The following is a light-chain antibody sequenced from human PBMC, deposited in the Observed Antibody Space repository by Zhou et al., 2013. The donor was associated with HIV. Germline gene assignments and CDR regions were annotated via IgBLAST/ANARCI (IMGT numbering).Light chain of an antibody. CDR3: QQYDSFPWT. CDR1: QSISHW. CDR2: KAS. V-gene: IGKV1-5*03. Sequence: DIQMTQSPSTLSASVGDRVTITCRASQSISHWLAWYQQKPGKAPKLLMYKASSLESDVPSRFSGGGSGTQFTLTISNLQPDDFATYYCQQYDSFPWTFGQGTKVELK. J-gene: IGKJ1*01.